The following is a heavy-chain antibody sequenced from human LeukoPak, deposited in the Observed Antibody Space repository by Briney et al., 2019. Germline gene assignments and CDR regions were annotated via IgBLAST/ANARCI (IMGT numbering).Heavy chain of an antibody. CDR1: GNYW. V-gene: IGHV3-74*01. Sequence: GGSLRLSCAASGNYWMHWVRQAPGKGLVWVSHINGDGSWTTYADSVKGRFTISKDNAKDTVYLQMNNLRAEDTAVYYCVSFYETYWGRGTLVTVSS. J-gene: IGHJ4*02. D-gene: IGHD2-2*01. CDR3: VSFYETY. CDR2: INGDGSWT.